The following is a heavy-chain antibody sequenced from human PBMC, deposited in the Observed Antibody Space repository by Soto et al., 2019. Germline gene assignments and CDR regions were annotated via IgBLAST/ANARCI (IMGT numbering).Heavy chain of an antibody. D-gene: IGHD3-3*01. J-gene: IGHJ6*04. CDR2: INPSGGST. Sequence: ASVKVSCKASGYTFTSYYMHWVRQAPGQGLEWMGIINPSGGSTSYAQKFQGRVTMTRDTSTSTVYMELSSLRSEDTAVYYCARSLLRGIDYYYYYGMDVWGKGTTVTVSS. V-gene: IGHV1-46*01. CDR3: ARSLLRGIDYYYYYGMDV. CDR1: GYTFTSYY.